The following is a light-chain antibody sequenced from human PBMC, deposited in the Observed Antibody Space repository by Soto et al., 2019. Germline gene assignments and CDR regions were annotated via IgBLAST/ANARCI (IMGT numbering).Light chain of an antibody. V-gene: IGKV1-39*01. CDR2: AAS. J-gene: IGKJ1*01. CDR1: QTISSY. CDR3: QKYNSAPRWT. Sequence: DIQMTQSPSSLSASVGDRVTITCRASQTISSYLNWYQQKPGKAPKLLIYAASSLQSGVPSRFSGSGSATDFTLTISSLQPEDFATYYCQKYNSAPRWTFGQGTKVEIK.